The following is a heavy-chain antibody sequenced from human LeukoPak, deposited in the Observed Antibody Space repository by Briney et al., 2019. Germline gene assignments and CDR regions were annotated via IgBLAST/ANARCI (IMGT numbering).Heavy chain of an antibody. CDR3: ARFVGYSYGYFYFDY. Sequence: PSQTLSLTCAVSGGSISSGGYSWSWIRQHPGKGPERLGHIYYSSSTYYNPSLKSRVTISVDTTKNQFSLKLSSVTAADTAVYYCARFVGYSYGYFYFDYWGQGTLVTVSS. J-gene: IGHJ4*02. D-gene: IGHD5-18*01. V-gene: IGHV4-31*11. CDR2: IYYSSST. CDR1: GGSISSGGYS.